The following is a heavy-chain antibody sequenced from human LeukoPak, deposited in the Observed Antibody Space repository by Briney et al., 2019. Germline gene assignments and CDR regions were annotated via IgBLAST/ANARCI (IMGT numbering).Heavy chain of an antibody. V-gene: IGHV3-30*04. CDR2: TSYDGSNK. J-gene: IGHJ4*02. D-gene: IGHD4-17*01. Sequence: PGRSLRLSCAASGFTFSSYAMHWVRQAPGKGLEWVAITSYDGSNKYYADSVKGRFTISRDSSKNTLYLQMNSLRAEDTAVYYCARTGLTYLTTVTTWFAYWGQGTLVTVSS. CDR1: GFTFSSYA. CDR3: ARTGLTYLTTVTTWFAY.